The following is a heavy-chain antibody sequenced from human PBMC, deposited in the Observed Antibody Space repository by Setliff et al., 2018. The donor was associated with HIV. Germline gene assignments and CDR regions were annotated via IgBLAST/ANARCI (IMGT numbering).Heavy chain of an antibody. Sequence: GGSLRLSCAASGVIFNNLWMHWVRQVPGKGLVWISDINQDGSDANYAESVRGRFTISRDNTKNTLYLQMNSLRAEDTAVYYCANGRHQLPTHKQSYYYYDMDVWGQGTTVTVSS. D-gene: IGHD2-2*01. J-gene: IGHJ6*02. CDR2: INQDGSDA. CDR3: ANGRHQLPTHKQSYYYYDMDV. V-gene: IGHV3-74*01. CDR1: GVIFNNLW.